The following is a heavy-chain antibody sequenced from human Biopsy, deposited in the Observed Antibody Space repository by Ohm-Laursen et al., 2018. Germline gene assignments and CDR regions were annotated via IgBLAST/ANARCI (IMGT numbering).Heavy chain of an antibody. V-gene: IGHV4-59*01. D-gene: IGHD2/OR15-2a*01. CDR1: GGSISSDY. Sequence: SETLSLIWTVSGGSISSDYWSWIRQTPGKGLEWIGYIYYSGSTNYNPSLKSRVTISVDTPKNQFSLRLNSVTAADTAVYYCARATNSTGWPYYYFYGMDVWGQGTTVTVSS. J-gene: IGHJ6*02. CDR3: ARATNSTGWPYYYFYGMDV. CDR2: IYYSGST.